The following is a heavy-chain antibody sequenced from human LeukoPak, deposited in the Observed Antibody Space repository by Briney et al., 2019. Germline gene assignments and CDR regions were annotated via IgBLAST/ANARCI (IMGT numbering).Heavy chain of an antibody. Sequence: ASVKVSCKAFGYTFTRYYMHWVRQAPGQGPEWMGVINPSGTWTTYAQKFQGRVTMTRDMSTSTDYMELSSLRSEDTAVYYCARDNSVEDTAWWFDPWGQGTLVTVSS. J-gene: IGHJ5*02. CDR3: ARDNSVEDTAWWFDP. CDR2: INPSGTWT. CDR1: GYTFTRYY. V-gene: IGHV1-46*01. D-gene: IGHD4-23*01.